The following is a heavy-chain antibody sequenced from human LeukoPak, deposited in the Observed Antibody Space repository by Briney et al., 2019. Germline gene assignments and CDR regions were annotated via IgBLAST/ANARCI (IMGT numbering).Heavy chain of an antibody. Sequence: GGSLRLSCAASGFTFSSYGMHWVRQAPGKGLEWVAVIWYDGSNKYYADSVKGRFTISRDSSKNTLYLQMNSLRAEDAAVYYCAREGYSNYFDYWGQGTLVTVSS. CDR3: AREGYSNYFDY. J-gene: IGHJ4*02. CDR1: GFTFSSYG. V-gene: IGHV3-33*01. D-gene: IGHD4-4*01. CDR2: IWYDGSNK.